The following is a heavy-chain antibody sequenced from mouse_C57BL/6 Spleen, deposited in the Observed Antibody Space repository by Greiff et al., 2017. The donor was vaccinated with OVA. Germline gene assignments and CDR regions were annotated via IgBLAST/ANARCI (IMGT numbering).Heavy chain of an antibody. D-gene: IGHD2-5*01. CDR1: GYSFTSYW. V-gene: IGHV1-53*01. CDR3: ARGSNYFYFDD. CDR2: INPSNGGT. Sequence: QVQLQQPGTDLVKPGASVKLSCKASGYSFTSYWMHWVKQRPGQGLEWIGNINPSNGGTNYNEKFKSKATLTVDKSSSTAYMQLSSLTSEDSAVYYCARGSNYFYFDDWGQGTTLTVSS. J-gene: IGHJ2*01.